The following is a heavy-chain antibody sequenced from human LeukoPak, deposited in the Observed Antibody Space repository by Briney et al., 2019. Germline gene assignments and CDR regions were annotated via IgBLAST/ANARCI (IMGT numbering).Heavy chain of an antibody. CDR1: GFTFNNYA. Sequence: GGSLRLSCAASGFTFNNYAMTWVRQAPEKGLEFVSGIYENGGTTYYADSVKGRFSISRDNSKNTLYLQMDSLRGEDTAVYYCAKDFRIGYSAHFDYWGQGALVTVSS. CDR2: IYENGGTT. CDR3: AKDFRIGYSAHFDY. D-gene: IGHD2-21*01. J-gene: IGHJ4*02. V-gene: IGHV3-23*01.